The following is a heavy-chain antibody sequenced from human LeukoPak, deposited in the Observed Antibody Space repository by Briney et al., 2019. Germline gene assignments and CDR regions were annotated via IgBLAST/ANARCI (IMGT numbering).Heavy chain of an antibody. CDR3: ARHYQLALDY. Sequence: SETLSLTCTVSGGSISSYYWSWIRQPPGKGLEWIGYIYYSGSTNYNPSLKSRVTISVDTSKNQFSLKLSSVTAADTAVYYCARHYQLALDYWGQGTLVTVSS. CDR1: GGSISSYY. D-gene: IGHD2-2*01. V-gene: IGHV4-59*08. CDR2: IYYSGST. J-gene: IGHJ4*02.